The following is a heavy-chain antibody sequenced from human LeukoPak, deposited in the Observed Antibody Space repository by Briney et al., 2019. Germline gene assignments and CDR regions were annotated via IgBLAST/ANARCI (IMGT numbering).Heavy chain of an antibody. CDR2: IYSGGST. CDR3: ARDEVRGALFDY. J-gene: IGHJ4*02. CDR1: GFTFSSYS. V-gene: IGHV3-66*02. D-gene: IGHD3-10*01. Sequence: GGSLRLSCVGSGFTFSSYSMNWVRQAPGKGLEWVSVIYSGGSTYYADSVKGRFTISRDNSKNTLYLQMNSLRAEDTAVYYCARDEVRGALFDYWGQGTLVTVSS.